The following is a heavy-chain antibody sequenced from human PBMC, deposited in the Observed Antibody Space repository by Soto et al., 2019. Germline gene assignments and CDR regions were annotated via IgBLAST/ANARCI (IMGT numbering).Heavy chain of an antibody. CDR2: IYHSGST. J-gene: IGHJ4*02. V-gene: IGHV4-4*02. Sequence: PSETLSLTCAVSGGSISSSNWWSWVRQPPGKGLEWIGEIYHSGSTNYNPSLKSRVTISVDKSKNQFSLKLSSVTAADTAVYYCARAPHDRAAKGHRAYYFDYWGQGTLVTVSS. CDR3: ARAPHDRAAKGHRAYYFDY. CDR1: GGSISSSNW. D-gene: IGHD1-1*01.